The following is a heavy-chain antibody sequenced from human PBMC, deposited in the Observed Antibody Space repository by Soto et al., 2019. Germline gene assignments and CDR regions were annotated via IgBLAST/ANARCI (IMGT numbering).Heavy chain of an antibody. J-gene: IGHJ6*02. D-gene: IGHD3-3*01. CDR2: ISAYNGNT. CDR1: GYTFTSYG. Sequence: ASVKVSCKASGYTFTSYGISWVRQAPGQGLEWKGWISAYNGNTNYAQKLQGRVTMTTDTSTSTAYMELRSLRSDDTAVYYCARDLGSVGLRFLEWSSSYYYYGMDVWGQGTTVTVSS. CDR3: ARDLGSVGLRFLEWSSSYYYYGMDV. V-gene: IGHV1-18*01.